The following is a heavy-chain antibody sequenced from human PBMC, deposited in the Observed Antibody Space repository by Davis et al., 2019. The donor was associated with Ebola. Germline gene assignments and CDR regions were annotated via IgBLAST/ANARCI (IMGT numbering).Heavy chain of an antibody. D-gene: IGHD3-9*01. CDR1: GFTFSSYA. CDR2: ISDSGSST. CDR3: AKDTSNDWFDV. Sequence: GESLKISCAASGFTFSSYALSWVRQPPGKGLDWVSSISDSGSSTYYADSVKGRFTISRDNSMNTLHLQMNSLRVEDTAIYYCAKDTSNDWFDVWGQGTMVTVSS. J-gene: IGHJ3*01. V-gene: IGHV3-23*01.